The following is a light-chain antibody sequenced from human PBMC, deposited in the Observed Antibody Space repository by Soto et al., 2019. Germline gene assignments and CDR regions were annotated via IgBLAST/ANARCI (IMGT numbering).Light chain of an antibody. CDR1: SSDVGSYNL. Sequence: QSALTQPASGFGSPGQSVTLSLPGNSSDVGSYNLVSWYQQHPGKAPKLMIYEGSKRPSGVSNRFSGSKSGNTASLTISGLQAEDEADYYCCSYAGSSTFDVFGTGTKVTVL. CDR2: EGS. CDR3: CSYAGSSTFDV. V-gene: IGLV2-23*03. J-gene: IGLJ1*01.